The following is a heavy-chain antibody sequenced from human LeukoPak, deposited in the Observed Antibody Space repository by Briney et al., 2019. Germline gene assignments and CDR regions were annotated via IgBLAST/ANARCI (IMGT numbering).Heavy chain of an antibody. J-gene: IGHJ5*02. CDR1: GGSISSSSYY. CDR2: IYYSGST. D-gene: IGHD6-19*01. CDR3: ASDSDWFDP. V-gene: IGHV4-39*07. Sequence: SETLSLTCTVSGGSISSSSYYWGWIRQPPGKGLEWIGSIYYSGSTYYNPSLKSRVTISVDTSKNQFSLKLSSVTAADTAVYYCASDSDWFDPWGQGTLVTVSS.